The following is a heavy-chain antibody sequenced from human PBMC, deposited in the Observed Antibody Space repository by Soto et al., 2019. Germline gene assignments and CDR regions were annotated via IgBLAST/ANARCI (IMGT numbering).Heavy chain of an antibody. CDR2: ISAYNDNT. CDR3: ARVHDYSNYDDPYDWFDP. V-gene: IGHV1-18*01. CDR1: GYTFTSCG. D-gene: IGHD4-4*01. J-gene: IGHJ5*02. Sequence: ASVKVSCKASGYTFTSCGISWVRQAPGEGLEWMGWISAYNDNTNYAQKLQGRVTMTTDTSTSTAYMELRSLRSDDTAVYYCARVHDYSNYDDPYDWFDPWGQGTLVTVSS.